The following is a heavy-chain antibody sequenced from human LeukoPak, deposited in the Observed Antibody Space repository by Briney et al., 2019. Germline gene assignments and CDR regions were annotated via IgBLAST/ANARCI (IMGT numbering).Heavy chain of an antibody. V-gene: IGHV3-20*04. D-gene: IGHD3-10*01. CDR3: ARDTSSSYGSGSDY. CDR1: GFTFDDYG. Sequence: GGSLRLSCAASGFTFDDYGMSWVRQAPGKGLEWVSGINWNGGSTGYADSVKGRFTISRDNAKNSLYLQMNILRAEDTALYYCARDTSSSYGSGSDYWGQGTLVTVSS. J-gene: IGHJ4*02. CDR2: INWNGGST.